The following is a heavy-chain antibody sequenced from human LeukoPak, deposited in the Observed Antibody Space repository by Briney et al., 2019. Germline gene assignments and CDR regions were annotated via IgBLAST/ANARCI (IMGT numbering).Heavy chain of an antibody. D-gene: IGHD1-26*01. V-gene: IGHV3-33*06. CDR3: AKVAGEWELPRDAFDI. Sequence: GGSLRLSCAASGFTFSSFGMYWVRQAPGKGLEWVAVIWYDGSNDDYADSVKGRFTISRDNSKNTLYLQMNSLRAEDTAVYYCAKVAGEWELPRDAFDIWGQGTMVTVSS. CDR2: IWYDGSND. CDR1: GFTFSSFG. J-gene: IGHJ3*02.